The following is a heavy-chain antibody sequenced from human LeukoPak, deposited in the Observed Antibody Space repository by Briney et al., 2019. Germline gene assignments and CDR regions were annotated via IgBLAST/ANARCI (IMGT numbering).Heavy chain of an antibody. CDR1: GFTFSSYG. J-gene: IGHJ4*02. CDR2: INNDGSDM. V-gene: IGHV3-74*01. Sequence: GGSLRLSCAASGFTFSSYGMSWVRQAPGKGLEWVSRINNDGSDMSYADSVKGRFTISRDNAKNTLYLQMNSLRVEDTAVYYCARVFHLIDHWGQGTLVTVSS. CDR3: ARVFHLIDH.